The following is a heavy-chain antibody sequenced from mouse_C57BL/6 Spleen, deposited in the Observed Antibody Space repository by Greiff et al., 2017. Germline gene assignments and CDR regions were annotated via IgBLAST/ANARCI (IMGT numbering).Heavy chain of an antibody. D-gene: IGHD2-3*01. Sequence: EVMLVESEGGLVQPGSSMKLSCTASGFTFSDYYMAWVRQVPEKGLEWVANINYDGSSTYYLDSLKSRFIISRDNAKNILYLQMSSLKSEDTATYYCARDPLIYDGYWGYFDYWGQGTTLTVSS. CDR1: GFTFSDYY. V-gene: IGHV5-16*01. CDR3: ARDPLIYDGYWGYFDY. CDR2: INYDGSST. J-gene: IGHJ2*01.